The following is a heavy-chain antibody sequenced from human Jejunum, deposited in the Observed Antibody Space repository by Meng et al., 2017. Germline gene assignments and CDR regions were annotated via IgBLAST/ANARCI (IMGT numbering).Heavy chain of an antibody. V-gene: IGHV4-61*08. CDR1: GGSVSSSGYQ. D-gene: IGHD7-27*01. CDR3: ARDHWGSLDY. Sequence: QGQLPESGPGRGRPSETPSLICAVAGGSVSSSGYQWGWIRQPPGKGLEWIGYASTNYNPSLKSRVTISVDTSKNQFSLKLTSVTAADTAVYYCARDHWGSLDYWGQGVLVTVSS. J-gene: IGHJ4*02. CDR2: AST.